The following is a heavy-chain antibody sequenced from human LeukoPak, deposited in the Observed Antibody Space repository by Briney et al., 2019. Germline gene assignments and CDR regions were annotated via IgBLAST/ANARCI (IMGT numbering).Heavy chain of an antibody. J-gene: IGHJ4*02. D-gene: IGHD3-10*01. CDR1: GGSISSGSYY. CDR3: ARGARGRFDY. Sequence: SETLSLTCTVSGGSISSGSYYWSWIRQPPGKGLEWIGEINHSGSTNYNPSLKSRVTISVDTSKNQFSLKLSSVTAADTAVYYCARGARGRFDYWGQGTLVTVSS. V-gene: IGHV4-39*07. CDR2: INHSGST.